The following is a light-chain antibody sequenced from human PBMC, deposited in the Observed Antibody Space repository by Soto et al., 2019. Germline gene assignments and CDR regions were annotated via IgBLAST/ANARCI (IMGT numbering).Light chain of an antibody. CDR3: NSYSSTSFYV. J-gene: IGLJ1*01. Sequence: QSVLAHPASMSGSPGQSITISCTGSGSDIATFNYVSWYQQYPGKAPKLLIYQVTSRASGVSHRFSGSKSGNTAALTISGLQPEDEAEYYCNSYSSTSFYVFGTGTKVTVL. V-gene: IGLV2-14*01. CDR2: QVT. CDR1: GSDIATFNY.